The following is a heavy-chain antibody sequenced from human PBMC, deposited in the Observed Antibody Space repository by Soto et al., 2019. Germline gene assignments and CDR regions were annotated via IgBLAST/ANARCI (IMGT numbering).Heavy chain of an antibody. D-gene: IGHD3-10*01. CDR2: IIPILGIA. J-gene: IGHJ5*02. CDR1: GGTFSSYT. Sequence: QVQLVQSGAAVKKPGSSVKVSCKASGGTFSSYTLSWVRQAPGQGLEWLGRIIPILGIANYAQKFQGRVTMTADKSTSTAYRELSSLRSEDTAVYYCARVSRTRVRGVIPLQEWFDPWGQGTLVTVSS. CDR3: ARVSRTRVRGVIPLQEWFDP. V-gene: IGHV1-69*02.